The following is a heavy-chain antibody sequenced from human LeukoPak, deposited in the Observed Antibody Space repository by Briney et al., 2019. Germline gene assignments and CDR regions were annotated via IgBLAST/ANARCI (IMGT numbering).Heavy chain of an antibody. CDR2: IYYSGST. Sequence: SETLSLTCTVSGGSISSYYWSWIRQPPGKGLEWIGYIYYSGSTNYNPSHKSRVTISVDTSKNQFSLKLSSVTAADTAVYYCARLSIAAAGMFFDYWGQGTLVTVSS. V-gene: IGHV4-59*08. J-gene: IGHJ4*02. CDR3: ARLSIAAAGMFFDY. D-gene: IGHD6-13*01. CDR1: GGSISSYY.